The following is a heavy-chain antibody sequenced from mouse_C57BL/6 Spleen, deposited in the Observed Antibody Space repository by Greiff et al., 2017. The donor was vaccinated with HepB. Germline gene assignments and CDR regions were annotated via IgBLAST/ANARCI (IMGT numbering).Heavy chain of an antibody. V-gene: IGHV1-15*01. CDR2: IDPETGGT. D-gene: IGHD1-1*01. CDR1: GYTFTDYE. Sequence: VQLQQSGAELVRPGASVTLSCKTSGYTFTDYEMHWVKQTPVHGLEWIGAIDPETGGTAYNQKFKGKAILTADKSSSTAYMELRSLTSEDSAVYYCTREGTTVVATPYYFDYWGQGTTLTVSS. J-gene: IGHJ2*01. CDR3: TREGTTVVATPYYFDY.